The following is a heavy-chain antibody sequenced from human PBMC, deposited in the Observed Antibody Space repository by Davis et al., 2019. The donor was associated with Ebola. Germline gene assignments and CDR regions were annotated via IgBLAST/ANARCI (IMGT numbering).Heavy chain of an antibody. D-gene: IGHD6-13*01. Sequence: GESLKISCAASGFTFSSYAMSWIRQAPGKGLEWVSYISSSSSYTNYADSVKGRFTISRDNAKNSLYLQMNSLRAEDTAVYYCAREIGIAAAGFDYWGQGTLVTVSS. CDR1: GFTFSSYA. J-gene: IGHJ4*02. V-gene: IGHV3-21*05. CDR3: AREIGIAAAGFDY. CDR2: ISSSSSYT.